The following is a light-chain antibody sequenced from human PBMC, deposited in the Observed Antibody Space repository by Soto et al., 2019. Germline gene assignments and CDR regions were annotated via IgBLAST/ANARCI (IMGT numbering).Light chain of an antibody. J-gene: IGKJ2*01. CDR3: QQYNNYYT. Sequence: DIQMTQSPSTLSASVGDRVTITCRASQSINTWLAWYQQKPGKAPKLLIYKASNLESGAPSRFSGSGSGTEFTLTISSLQPDDFATYYCQQYNNYYTFGQGTKVEIK. CDR2: KAS. V-gene: IGKV1-5*03. CDR1: QSINTW.